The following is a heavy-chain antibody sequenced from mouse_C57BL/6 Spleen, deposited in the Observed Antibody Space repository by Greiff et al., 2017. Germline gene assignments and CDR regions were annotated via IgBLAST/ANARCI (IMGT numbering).Heavy chain of an antibody. CDR3: ARGWDYDGRSMDY. CDR2: INPNNGGT. D-gene: IGHD2-4*01. J-gene: IGHJ4*01. Sequence: VQLQQSGPELVKPGASVKMSCKASGYTFTDYNMHWVKQSHGKSLEWIGYINPNNGGTSYNQKFKGKATLTVNKSSSTAYMELRSLTSEDSAVYYCARGWDYDGRSMDYWGQGTSVTVSS. CDR1: GYTFTDYN. V-gene: IGHV1-22*01.